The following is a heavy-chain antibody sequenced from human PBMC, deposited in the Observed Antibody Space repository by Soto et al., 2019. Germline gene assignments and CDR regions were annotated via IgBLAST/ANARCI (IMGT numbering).Heavy chain of an antibody. CDR3: ARVKGIAAASNWFDP. J-gene: IGHJ5*02. Sequence: SETLSLTCTVSGGSISSGDYYWSWIRQPPGKGLEWIGYIYYSGSTYYNPSLKSRVTISVDTSKNQFSLKLSSVTAADTAVYYCARVKGIAAASNWFDPWGQGTLVTVSS. CDR1: GGSISSGDYY. CDR2: IYYSGST. V-gene: IGHV4-30-4*01. D-gene: IGHD6-13*01.